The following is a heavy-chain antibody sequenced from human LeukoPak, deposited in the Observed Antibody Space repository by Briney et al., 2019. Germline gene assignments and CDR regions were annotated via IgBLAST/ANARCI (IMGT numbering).Heavy chain of an antibody. Sequence: GGSLRLSCAASGFTFDDYAMHWVRQAPGKGLEWVSGISGSGGSTYYADSVKGRFTISRDNSKNTLYLQMNSLRAEDTAVYYCAKGGIGQQLPSLYWGQGTLVTVSS. CDR3: AKGGIGQQLPSLY. J-gene: IGHJ4*02. V-gene: IGHV3-23*01. CDR1: GFTFDDYA. CDR2: ISGSGGST. D-gene: IGHD6-13*01.